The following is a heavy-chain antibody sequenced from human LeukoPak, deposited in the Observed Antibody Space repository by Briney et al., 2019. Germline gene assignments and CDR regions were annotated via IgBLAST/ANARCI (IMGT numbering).Heavy chain of an antibody. Sequence: PGGSLRLSCVGSGFTFSAYWMTWVRQAPGKGLEWVANIRDDGSDSYYVGSVKGRFTISRDNAKNSLYLQMNSLRAEDTAVYYCARDDRNSYYDYWAREPWSPSPQ. CDR3: ARDDRNSYYDY. CDR2: IRDDGSDS. V-gene: IGHV3-7*01. J-gene: IGHJ4*02. D-gene: IGHD2-21*01. CDR1: GFTFSAYW.